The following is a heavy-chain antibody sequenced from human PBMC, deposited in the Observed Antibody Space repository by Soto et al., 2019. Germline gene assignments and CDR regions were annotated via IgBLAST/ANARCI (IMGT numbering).Heavy chain of an antibody. D-gene: IGHD4-17*01. CDR1: GGTFSSHS. Sequence: VQLMQSGAEVKQPGSSVKVSCKASGGTFSSHSINWVRQAPGQGLEWMGGIITLFGTANYAQNFQGRVTSTADQSTSKAYMELNSLRSDDTAVYYCAREVGYGDFSAALLAWGQGTLVTVSS. V-gene: IGHV1-69*01. J-gene: IGHJ5*02. CDR3: AREVGYGDFSAALLA. CDR2: IITLFGTA.